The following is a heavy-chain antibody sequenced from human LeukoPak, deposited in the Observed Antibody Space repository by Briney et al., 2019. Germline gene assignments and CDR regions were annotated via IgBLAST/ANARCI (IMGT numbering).Heavy chain of an antibody. V-gene: IGHV4-30-4*01. CDR2: IYHSGST. D-gene: IGHD3-22*01. CDR3: ARGPDSSGYYYLDF. CDR1: GGSISSGDYY. J-gene: IGHJ4*02. Sequence: SETLSLTCTVSGGSISSGDYYWSWIRQPPGTGLEWIGYIYHSGSTYFNPSLKSRVTISVDTSKNQFSLKLSSVTAADTAVYYCARGPDSSGYYYLDFWGQGTLVTVSS.